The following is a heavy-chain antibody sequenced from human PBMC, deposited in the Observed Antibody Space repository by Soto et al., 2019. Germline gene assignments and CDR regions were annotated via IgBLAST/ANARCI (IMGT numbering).Heavy chain of an antibody. D-gene: IGHD3-22*01. CDR1: GGTFSSYA. CDR3: ARGPGDSSGYSPSYYGMDV. V-gene: IGHV1-69*13. Sequence: ASVKVSCKASGGTFSSYAISWVRQAPGQGLEWMGGIIPIFGTANYAQKFQGRVTITADESTSTAYMELSSLRSEDTAVYYCARGPGDSSGYSPSYYGMDVWGQGTTVTVS. CDR2: IIPIFGTA. J-gene: IGHJ6*02.